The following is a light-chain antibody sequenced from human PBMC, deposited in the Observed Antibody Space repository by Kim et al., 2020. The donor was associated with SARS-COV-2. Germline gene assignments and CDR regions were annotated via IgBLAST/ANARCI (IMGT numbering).Light chain of an antibody. CDR1: QDISNY. CDR2: DAT. CDR3: QQYDNLPYT. V-gene: IGKV1-33*01. Sequence: SASVGDRVTITCQASQDISNYLNWYQQKPGKAPKFLIHDATTLETGVPSRFSGSGSGTDFTFTISSLQAEDIATYYCQQYDNLPYTFGQGTKLEIK. J-gene: IGKJ2*01.